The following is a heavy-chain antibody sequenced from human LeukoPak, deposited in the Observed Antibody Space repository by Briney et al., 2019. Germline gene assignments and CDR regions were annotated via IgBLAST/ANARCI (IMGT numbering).Heavy chain of an antibody. J-gene: IGHJ4*02. CDR2: IKDDGSHT. D-gene: IGHD6-25*01. Sequence: PGGSLRLSCAASGFTFSSHWMHWVRQAQGKGLVWVSRIKDDGSHTNYADSVKGRFTISRDNAKNTLSLQMNSLRAEDTAVYYCARGSGIITGIDEWGQGTLVTVSS. CDR3: ARGSGIITGIDE. V-gene: IGHV3-74*01. CDR1: GFTFSSHW.